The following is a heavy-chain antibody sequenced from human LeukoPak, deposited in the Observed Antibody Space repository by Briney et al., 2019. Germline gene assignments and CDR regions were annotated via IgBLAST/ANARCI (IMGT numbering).Heavy chain of an antibody. D-gene: IGHD6-19*01. V-gene: IGHV3-48*04. CDR3: ARVGRSGWTVDY. CDR1: GFDFSTYS. J-gene: IGHJ4*02. Sequence: GGSLRLSCAASGFDFSTYSIDWVRQAPGKGLEWVSYIGSSSSNIYHADSVKGRFTISRDNAKNSLHLQMNSQRAEDTAVYYCARVGRSGWTVDYWGQGTLVTVSS. CDR2: IGSSSSNI.